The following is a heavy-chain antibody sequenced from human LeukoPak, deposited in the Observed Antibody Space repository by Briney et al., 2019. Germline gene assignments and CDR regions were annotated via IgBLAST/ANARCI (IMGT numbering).Heavy chain of an antibody. V-gene: IGHV6-1*01. CDR1: GDSVSSNSAA. CDR3: ARNTIAANYYYYGMDV. J-gene: IGHJ6*02. D-gene: IGHD6-13*01. CDR2: TYYRSKWYN. Sequence: SQTLSLTCAISGDSVSSNSAAWNWIRQSPSRGLEWLGRTYYRSKWYNDYAVSVKSRITINPDTSKNQFSLQLNSVTPEDTAVYYCARNTIAANYYYYGMDVWGQGTTVTVSS.